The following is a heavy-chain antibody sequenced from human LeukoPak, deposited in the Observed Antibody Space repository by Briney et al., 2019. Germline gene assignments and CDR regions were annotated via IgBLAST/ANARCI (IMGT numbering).Heavy chain of an antibody. CDR3: ARYDGGSGPFDY. CDR2: LYSGGNT. J-gene: IGHJ4*02. Sequence: GGSLRLSCAASGFTVSSNYMSWVRQAPGKGLEWVSVLYSGGNTYYADSVKDRFTISRDNSKNTLYLQMNSLRAEDTAVYYCARYDGGSGPFDYWGQGTLVTVSS. V-gene: IGHV3-53*01. D-gene: IGHD3-10*01. CDR1: GFTVSSNY.